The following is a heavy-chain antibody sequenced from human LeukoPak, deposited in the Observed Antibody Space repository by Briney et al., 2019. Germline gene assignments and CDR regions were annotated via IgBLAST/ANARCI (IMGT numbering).Heavy chain of an antibody. J-gene: IGHJ3*02. CDR3: ASRIVGATGWALDI. Sequence: ASVKVSCKASGYTFTSYDINWVRQATGQGLEWMGWMNPNSGNTGYAQKFQGRVTMTRNTSISTAYMELSSLRSEDTAVYYCASRIVGATGWALDIWGQGTMVTVSS. CDR1: GYTFTSYD. V-gene: IGHV1-8*01. D-gene: IGHD1-26*01. CDR2: MNPNSGNT.